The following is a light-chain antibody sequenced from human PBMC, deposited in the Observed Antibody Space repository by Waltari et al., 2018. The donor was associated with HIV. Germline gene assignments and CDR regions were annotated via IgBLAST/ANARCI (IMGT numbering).Light chain of an antibody. CDR1: QNINNW. J-gene: IGKJ5*01. CDR2: KAS. V-gene: IGKV1-5*03. CDR3: QQYKTDPS. Sequence: DIHMTQSPSTLSAFVGDRVFITCRASQNINNWLAWYQQKPGKPPKLLIRKASVLEGGVSSRFSGSGSGTEFTLIIDNLEPDDFATYYCQQYKTDPSFGPGTRLEMK.